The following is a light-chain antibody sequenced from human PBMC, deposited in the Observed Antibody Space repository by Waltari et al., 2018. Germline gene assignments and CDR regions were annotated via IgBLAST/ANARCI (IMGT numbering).Light chain of an antibody. V-gene: IGKV1-39*01. J-gene: IGKJ2*01. CDR2: VAS. CDR1: QSISNY. CDR3: QQSSTTSF. Sequence: DIQMTQSPSSLSASVGDSITITCRASQSISNYLNWYQQKPGKAPKLLIYVASRLQSGVPSSFRGRRSGTDFTLTISNLQPEDFATYYCQQSSTTSFLGHVTKLESK.